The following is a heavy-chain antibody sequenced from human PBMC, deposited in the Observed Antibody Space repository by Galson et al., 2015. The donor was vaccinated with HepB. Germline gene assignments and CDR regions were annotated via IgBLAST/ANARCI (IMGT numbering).Heavy chain of an antibody. D-gene: IGHD5-18*01. Sequence: SVKVSCKASGSTFTGYYMHWVRQAPGQGLEWMGWINPNSGGTNYAQKFQGRVTMTRDTSISTAYMELSRLRSDDTAVYYCARDGYSYGYYDYWGQGTLVTVSS. CDR1: GSTFTGYY. J-gene: IGHJ4*02. CDR3: ARDGYSYGYYDY. CDR2: INPNSGGT. V-gene: IGHV1-2*02.